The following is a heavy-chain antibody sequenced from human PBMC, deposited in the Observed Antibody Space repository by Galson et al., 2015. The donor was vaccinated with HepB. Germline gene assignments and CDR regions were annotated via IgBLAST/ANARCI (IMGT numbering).Heavy chain of an antibody. V-gene: IGHV4-34*01. Sequence: LSLTCAVYDGSFRGYYWTWIRQPPGKGLEWIGQINHGGSANYNPSLKSRVTISVDTSKNQFSLKLSSVTAADTAVYYCARGLNLGYFDLWGRGTLVSVSS. CDR2: INHGGSA. CDR3: ARGLNLGYFDL. D-gene: IGHD1-20*01. CDR1: DGSFRGYY. J-gene: IGHJ2*01.